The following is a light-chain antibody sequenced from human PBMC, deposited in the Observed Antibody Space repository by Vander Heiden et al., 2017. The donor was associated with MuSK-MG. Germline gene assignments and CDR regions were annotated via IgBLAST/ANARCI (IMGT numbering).Light chain of an antibody. Sequence: DIQMTQSPSTLSASVGDRVTITCRASQSINTWLAWYQQKPGKAPDLLIYKASTLESGVPSRFSGSGSGTEFTLTINSLQPDDFATYYCQQYYYLWTFGQGTKVEIK. CDR2: KAS. J-gene: IGKJ1*01. CDR1: QSINTW. CDR3: QQYYYLWT. V-gene: IGKV1-5*03.